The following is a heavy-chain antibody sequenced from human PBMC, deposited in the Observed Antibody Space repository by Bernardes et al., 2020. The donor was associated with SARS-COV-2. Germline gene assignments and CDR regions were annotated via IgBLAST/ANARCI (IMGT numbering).Heavy chain of an antibody. CDR1: GGSISSSSYY. Sequence: SETLSHTCTVSGGSISSSSYYWGWIRQPPGKGLEWIGSIYYSGSTYYNPSLKSRVTISVDTSKNQFSLKLSSVTAADTAVYYCARQGAWGLDYWGQGTLVTVSS. CDR3: ARQGAWGLDY. V-gene: IGHV4-39*01. J-gene: IGHJ4*02. CDR2: IYYSGST. D-gene: IGHD3-16*01.